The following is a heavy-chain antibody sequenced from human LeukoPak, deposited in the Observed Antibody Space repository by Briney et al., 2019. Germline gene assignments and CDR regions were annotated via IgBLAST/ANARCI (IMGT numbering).Heavy chain of an antibody. V-gene: IGHV3-30*02. CDR1: GFTFSSYG. CDR2: IRYDGSNK. Sequence: GGSLRLSCAASGFTFSSYGMHWVRQAPGKGLEWVAFIRYDGSNKYYADSVKGRFTISRDNSKNTLYLQMNSLRAEDTAVYYCAKDRGIRRYFDWLFDYWGQGTLVTVSS. CDR3: AKDRGIRRYFDWLFDY. D-gene: IGHD3-9*01. J-gene: IGHJ4*02.